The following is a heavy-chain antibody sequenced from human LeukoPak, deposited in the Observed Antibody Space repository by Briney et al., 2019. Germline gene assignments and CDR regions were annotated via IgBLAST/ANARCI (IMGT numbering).Heavy chain of an antibody. Sequence: PGGSLGLSCAASGFTFSIYWMTWVRQAPGKGLEWVANIKEDGSEKYYVDSVKGRFTISRDNAKTSLYLQMNSLRTEDTAVYYCASGRGGSYWGQGTLVTVSS. CDR1: GFTFSIYW. D-gene: IGHD1-26*01. V-gene: IGHV3-7*01. CDR2: IKEDGSEK. J-gene: IGHJ4*02. CDR3: ASGRGGSY.